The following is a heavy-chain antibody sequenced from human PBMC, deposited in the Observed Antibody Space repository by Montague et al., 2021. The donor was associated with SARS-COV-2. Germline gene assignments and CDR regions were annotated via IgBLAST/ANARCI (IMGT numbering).Heavy chain of an antibody. J-gene: IGHJ5*02. CDR2: IYYSGST. CDR3: ARRSLGYCSGGSCYSAFDP. Sequence: SETLSLTCTVSGGSISSYYWSWIRQPPGKGLEWIGYIYYSGSTNYNPSLKSRVTISVDTSKNQFSLKLCSVTAADTAVYYCARRSLGYCSGGSCYSAFDPWGQGTLVTVS. D-gene: IGHD2-15*01. CDR1: GGSISSYY. V-gene: IGHV4-59*01.